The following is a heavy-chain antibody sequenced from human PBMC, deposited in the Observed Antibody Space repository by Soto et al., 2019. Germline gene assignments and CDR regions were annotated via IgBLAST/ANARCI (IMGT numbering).Heavy chain of an antibody. Sequence: SETLSLTCAVYGGSFSGYYWSWIRQPPGKGLEWIGEINHSGSTNYNPSLKSRVSISLDRSNNQCSLKLKSVTAADTAVYFCAGMPYTSGLRFDPWGPGTLVTVSS. CDR3: AGMPYTSGLRFDP. D-gene: IGHD6-19*01. CDR2: INHSGST. J-gene: IGHJ5*02. V-gene: IGHV4-34*01. CDR1: GGSFSGYY.